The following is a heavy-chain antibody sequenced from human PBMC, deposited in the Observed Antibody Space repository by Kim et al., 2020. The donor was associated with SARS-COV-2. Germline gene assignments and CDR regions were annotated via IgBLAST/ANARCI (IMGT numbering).Heavy chain of an antibody. J-gene: IGHJ5*02. D-gene: IGHD3-10*01. CDR3: AKHNPGVGP. CDR2: IYYSGST. CDR1: GGSISPYW. V-gene: IGHV4-59*08. Sequence: SETLSLTCTVSGGSISPYWWSWIRQPPGKGLEWIGYIYYSGSTNYNPSLKSRVTISVDTSKNQFSLKLNSVTAADTAFYHCAKHNPGVGPWGQGTLVTVSS.